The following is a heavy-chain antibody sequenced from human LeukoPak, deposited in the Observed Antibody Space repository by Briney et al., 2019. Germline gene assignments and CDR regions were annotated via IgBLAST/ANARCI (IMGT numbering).Heavy chain of an antibody. V-gene: IGHV3-11*06. CDR1: GSTFSDYY. Sequence: NPGGSLRLSCAASGSTFSDYYMSWIRQAPGKGLEWVSYISSSSSYTNYADSVKGRFTISRDNAKNSLYLQMNSLRAEDTAVYYCARDDGSGSSPLDYWGQGTLVTVSS. J-gene: IGHJ4*02. D-gene: IGHD3-10*01. CDR3: ARDDGSGSSPLDY. CDR2: ISSSSSYT.